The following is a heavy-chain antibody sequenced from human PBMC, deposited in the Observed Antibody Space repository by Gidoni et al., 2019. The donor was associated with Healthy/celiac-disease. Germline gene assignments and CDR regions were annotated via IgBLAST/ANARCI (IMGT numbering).Heavy chain of an antibody. CDR2: ISSSSSYI. CDR3: ASALDDYGDYAFDY. J-gene: IGHJ4*02. Sequence: MNWVRQAPGKGLEWVSSISSSSSYIYYADSVKGRVTISRDNAKNSLYLQMNSLRAEDTAVYYCASALDDYGDYAFDYWGQGTLVTVSS. V-gene: IGHV3-21*01. D-gene: IGHD4-17*01.